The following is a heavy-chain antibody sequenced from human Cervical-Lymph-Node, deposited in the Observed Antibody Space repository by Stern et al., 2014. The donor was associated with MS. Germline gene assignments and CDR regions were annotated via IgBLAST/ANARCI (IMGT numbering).Heavy chain of an antibody. CDR1: GDSISNYY. J-gene: IGHJ5*02. CDR3: ARGGIALALNWFDL. CDR2: VYYTGST. V-gene: IGHV4-59*01. Sequence: QLQLQESGPGLVKPSETLSLMCTVSGDSISNYYWNWIRQTPGRGLQWIGYVYYTGSTSYNPSLKSRVTISLGTSKNQFSLKLNSETAADTAVYYCARGGIALALNWFDLWGQGTPVTVSS. D-gene: IGHD6-19*01.